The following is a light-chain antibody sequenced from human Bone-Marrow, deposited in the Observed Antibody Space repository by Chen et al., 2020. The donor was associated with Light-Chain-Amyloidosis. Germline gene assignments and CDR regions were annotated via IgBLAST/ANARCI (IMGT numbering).Light chain of an antibody. V-gene: IGLV1-36*01. CDR2: FDD. Sequence: QSVLTQPPSVSEAPRQRVTISCSGSRSNIGDNAVNWYQQLPGKAPKLLIYFDDLLPSGVSDRFSGSKSGTSASLAITGLQSEDEADYYCAAWDDSLNGVVFGGGTKLPVL. J-gene: IGLJ2*01. CDR1: RSNIGDNA. CDR3: AAWDDSLNGVV.